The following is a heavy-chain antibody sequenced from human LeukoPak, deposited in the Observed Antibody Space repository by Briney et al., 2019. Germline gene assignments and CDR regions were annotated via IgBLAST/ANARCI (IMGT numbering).Heavy chain of an antibody. Sequence: GGSLRLSCAASGFTFSDYYMSWIRQAPGKGLEWVSYISSSGSTIYYADSVKGRFTISRDNAKNSLYLQMNSLRAEDTAVYYCARAGIAAAEWWFDPWGQGTLVTVSS. CDR2: ISSSGSTI. J-gene: IGHJ5*02. CDR1: GFTFSDYY. D-gene: IGHD6-13*01. V-gene: IGHV3-11*01. CDR3: ARAGIAAAEWWFDP.